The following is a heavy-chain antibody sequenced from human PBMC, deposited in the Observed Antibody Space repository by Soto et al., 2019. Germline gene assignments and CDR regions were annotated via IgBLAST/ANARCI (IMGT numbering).Heavy chain of an antibody. Sequence: QLQLQESGPGLVKPSETLSLTCNVSGVSIISTSYYWGWVRQPPGKGLEYIGYIYYSGSSYYNPSLKSRVTISVDTSKRQVSLRLRSVTAADTAVYYCARHQGLYADYWGQGTLVTVSS. CDR1: GVSIISTSYY. CDR3: ARHQGLYADY. V-gene: IGHV4-39*01. CDR2: IYYSGSS. J-gene: IGHJ4*02. D-gene: IGHD2-8*01.